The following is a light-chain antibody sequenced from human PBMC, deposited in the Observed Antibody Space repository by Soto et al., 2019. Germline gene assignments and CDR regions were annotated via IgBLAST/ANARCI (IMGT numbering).Light chain of an antibody. J-gene: IGKJ1*01. CDR3: QQYNSYRT. CDR1: QSISSW. Sequence: DIQMTQSPSTLSASVGDRVTITCRASQSISSWLAWYQQKPGKAPKLLIYKASSLESGVLSRFSGSGSGTVFTLTISSLQPDDFATYYCQQYNSYRTFGQGTKVEIK. CDR2: KAS. V-gene: IGKV1-5*03.